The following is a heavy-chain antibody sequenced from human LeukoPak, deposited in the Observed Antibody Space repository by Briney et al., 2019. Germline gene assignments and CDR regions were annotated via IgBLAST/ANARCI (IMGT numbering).Heavy chain of an antibody. D-gene: IGHD4-17*01. CDR1: GFTFTSYV. V-gene: IGHV3-30*03. Sequence: PGGSLRLPCAASGFTFTSYVMHWVRQAPGKGLQWVALISYDGSNKYYADSVKGRFTISRDNSKNTLYLQMNSLRAEDTAVYYCARVGGYGDYSFSYWGQGTLVTVSS. J-gene: IGHJ4*02. CDR3: ARVGGYGDYSFSY. CDR2: ISYDGSNK.